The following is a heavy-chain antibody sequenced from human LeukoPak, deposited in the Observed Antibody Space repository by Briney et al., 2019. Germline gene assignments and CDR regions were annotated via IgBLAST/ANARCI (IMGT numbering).Heavy chain of an antibody. CDR1: GYTFTSYG. J-gene: IGHJ6*02. CDR2: ISAYNGNT. V-gene: IGHV1-18*01. CDR3: ARDHGYCSSTSCHASGPALYGMDV. Sequence: ASVKVSCKASGYTFTSYGISWVRQAPGQGLEWMGWISAYNGNTNYAQKLQGRVTMTTDTSTSTAYMELRCLRSDDTAVYYCARDHGYCSSTSCHASGPALYGMDVWGQGTTVTVSS. D-gene: IGHD2-2*01.